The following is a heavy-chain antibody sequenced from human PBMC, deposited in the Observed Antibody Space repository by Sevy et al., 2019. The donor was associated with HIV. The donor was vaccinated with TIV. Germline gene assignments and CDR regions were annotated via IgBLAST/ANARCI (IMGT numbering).Heavy chain of an antibody. V-gene: IGHV3-49*04. Sequence: GGSLKLSCATSGFTFSDYAMNWVRQTPGKGLEWVAFIKSKAQGGTIDHAASVKGRFTISRDDSKSIAYLEMNNLKIEDSAVYYCTRWSGGQSISDYWGQGTLVTVSS. J-gene: IGHJ4*02. CDR1: GFTFSDYA. D-gene: IGHD3-3*01. CDR3: TRWSGGQSISDY. CDR2: IKSKAQGGTI.